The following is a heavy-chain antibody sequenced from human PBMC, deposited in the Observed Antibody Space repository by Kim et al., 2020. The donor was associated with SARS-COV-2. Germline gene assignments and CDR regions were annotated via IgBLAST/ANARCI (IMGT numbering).Heavy chain of an antibody. D-gene: IGHD3-10*01. J-gene: IGHJ4*02. CDR2: ISGSGGST. CDR1: GFTFSSYA. V-gene: IGHV3-23*01. Sequence: GGSLRLSCAASGFTFSSYAMSWVRQAPGKGLEWVSAISGSGGSTYYADSVKGRFTISRDNSKNTLYLQMNSLRAEDTAVYYCAKARSWWFGESVDYWGQGTLVTVSS. CDR3: AKARSWWFGESVDY.